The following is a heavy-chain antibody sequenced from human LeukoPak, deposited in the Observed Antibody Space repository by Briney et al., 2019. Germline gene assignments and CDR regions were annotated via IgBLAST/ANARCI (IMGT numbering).Heavy chain of an antibody. CDR2: IWYDGSNK. Sequence: GGSLRLSCAASGFTFSSYGMHWVRQAPGKGLEWVAVIWYDGSNKYYADSVKGRFTISRDNSKNTLYLQMNSLRAEDTAVYYCARDRVQGPNIAAAVLGYWGQGTLVTVSS. CDR3: ARDRVQGPNIAAAVLGY. CDR1: GFTFSSYG. V-gene: IGHV3-33*01. D-gene: IGHD6-13*01. J-gene: IGHJ4*02.